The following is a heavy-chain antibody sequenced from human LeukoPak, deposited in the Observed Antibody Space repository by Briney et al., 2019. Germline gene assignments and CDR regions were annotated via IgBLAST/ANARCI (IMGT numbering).Heavy chain of an antibody. D-gene: IGHD6-19*01. V-gene: IGHV3-11*01. CDR3: ARGYSSGWYLYAFDI. CDR1: GFTFSDYY. J-gene: IGHJ3*02. CDR2: ISSSGSTI. Sequence: GGSLRLSCAASGFTFSDYYMSWIRQAPGRGLEWVSYISSSGSTIYYADSVKGRFTISRDNAKNSLYLQMNSLRAEDTAVYYCARGYSSGWYLYAFDIWGQGTMVTVSS.